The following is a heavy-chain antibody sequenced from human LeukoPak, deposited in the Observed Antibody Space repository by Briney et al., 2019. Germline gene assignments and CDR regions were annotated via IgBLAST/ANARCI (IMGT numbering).Heavy chain of an antibody. Sequence: PSETLSLTCSVSGDSISLSFYYWGWIRQPPGKALEWIGSVYYSGTTSYNPSLKSRVTISVDMSNNHFSLRLRSVTAADTATYYCARGTLYRGWSYYLDFWGQGSQVTVSS. J-gene: IGHJ4*02. CDR1: GDSISLSFYY. V-gene: IGHV4-39*07. CDR3: ARGTLYRGWSYYLDF. D-gene: IGHD6-19*01. CDR2: VYYSGTT.